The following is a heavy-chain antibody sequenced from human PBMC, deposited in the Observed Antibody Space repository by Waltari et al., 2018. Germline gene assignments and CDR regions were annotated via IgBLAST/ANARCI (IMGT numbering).Heavy chain of an antibody. V-gene: IGHV4-61*09. J-gene: IGHJ3*01. D-gene: IGHD1-26*01. CDR1: GGSISSGSYY. Sequence: QVQLQESGPGLVKPSQTLSLTCTVSGGSISSGSYYWSWIRQPAGKGLEWIGYIYTSGSTNYNPSLKSRVTISVDTSKNQFSLKLSSVTAVDTAVYYCAREGRDSGSYEASWGQGTMVTVSS. CDR3: AREGRDSGSYEAS. CDR2: IYTSGST.